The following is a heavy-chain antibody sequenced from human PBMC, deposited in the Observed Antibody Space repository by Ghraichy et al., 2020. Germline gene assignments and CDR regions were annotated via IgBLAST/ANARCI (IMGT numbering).Heavy chain of an antibody. CDR2: STGSGRTK. CDR1: GFSFSGYN. Sequence: GGSLRLSCVGSGFSFSGYNFNWVRQSPGKGLEWVSYSTGSGRTKSYADSVKGRFTISRDNAQNSLYLQMNSLRDEDTAVYYCARGSKVVRFYYYDGIDVWGQGTTVTVSS. CDR3: ARGSKVVRFYYYDGIDV. V-gene: IGHV3-48*02. J-gene: IGHJ6*02. D-gene: IGHD4-23*01.